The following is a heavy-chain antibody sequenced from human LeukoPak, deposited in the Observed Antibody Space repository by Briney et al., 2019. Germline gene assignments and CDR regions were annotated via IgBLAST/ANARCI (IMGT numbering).Heavy chain of an antibody. V-gene: IGHV4-34*01. CDR2: IYYSGST. CDR3: ARSTYDFWSGYSYNWFDP. J-gene: IGHJ5*02. Sequence: SETLSLTCAVYGGSFSGYYWGWIRQPPGKGLEWIGSIYYSGSTYYHPSLKSRVTISVDTSKNQFSLKLSSVTAADTAVYYCARSTYDFWSGYSYNWFDPWGQGTLVTVPS. D-gene: IGHD3-3*01. CDR1: GGSFSGYY.